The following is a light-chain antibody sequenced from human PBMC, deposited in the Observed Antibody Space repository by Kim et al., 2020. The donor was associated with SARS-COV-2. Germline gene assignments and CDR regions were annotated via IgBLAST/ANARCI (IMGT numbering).Light chain of an antibody. J-gene: IGLJ1*01. CDR1: SLRNYY. Sequence: ALGQTVRITGQGDSLRNYYASWYQQRPGQAPVLVIYGKYNRPSGIPDRFSGSSSVNTASLTITGAQAEDEADYYCHSRDTSDNHPVFGTGTKVTVL. CDR2: GKY. V-gene: IGLV3-19*01. CDR3: HSRDTSDNHPV.